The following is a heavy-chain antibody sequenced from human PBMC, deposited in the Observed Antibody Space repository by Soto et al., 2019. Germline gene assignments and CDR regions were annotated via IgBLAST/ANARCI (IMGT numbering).Heavy chain of an antibody. V-gene: IGHV3-30*03. Sequence: QVQVVESGGGVVQPGTSLRLSCAASGFTFAVYGMHWVRQAPGKGLEWVAFISDSGKQKYYADSVKGRFTISRDKSKNAVYLEVNSLRAEDTAVYYCARDLSNSWSIDHWGQGTLVTVSS. CDR1: GFTFAVYG. CDR2: ISDSGKQK. J-gene: IGHJ4*02. D-gene: IGHD2-2*01. CDR3: ARDLSNSWSIDH.